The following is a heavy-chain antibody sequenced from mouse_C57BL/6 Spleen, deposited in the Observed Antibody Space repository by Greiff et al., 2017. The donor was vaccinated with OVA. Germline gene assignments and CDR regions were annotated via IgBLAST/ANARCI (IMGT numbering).Heavy chain of an antibody. V-gene: IGHV5-9-1*02. CDR1: GFTFSSYA. CDR2: ISSGGDYI. J-gene: IGHJ4*01. D-gene: IGHD1-1*01. Sequence: EVKLQESGEGLVKPGGSLKLSCAASGFTFSSYAMSWVRQTPEKRLEWVAYISSGGDYIYYADTVKGRFTISRDNARNTLYLQMSSLKSEDTAMYYCTRDTLYYYGSSDDAMDYWGQGTSVTVSS. CDR3: TRDTLYYYGSSDDAMDY.